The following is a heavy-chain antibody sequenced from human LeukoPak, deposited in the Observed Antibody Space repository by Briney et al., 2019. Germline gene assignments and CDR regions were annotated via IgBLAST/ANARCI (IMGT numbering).Heavy chain of an antibody. V-gene: IGHV4-30-2*01. Sequence: SETLSLTCAVSGGSISSGGYSWSWIRQPPGKGLEWIGYIYHSGSTYYNPSLKSRVTISVDRSKNQFSLKLSSVTAADTAVYYCARVDYYDSSGYNNNYYIDYWGQGTLVTVSS. CDR3: ARVDYYDSSGYNNNYYIDY. CDR2: IYHSGST. CDR1: GGSISSGGYS. J-gene: IGHJ4*02. D-gene: IGHD3-22*01.